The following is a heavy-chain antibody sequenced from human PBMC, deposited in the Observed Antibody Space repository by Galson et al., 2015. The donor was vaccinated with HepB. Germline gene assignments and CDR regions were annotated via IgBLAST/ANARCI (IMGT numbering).Heavy chain of an antibody. Sequence: SLRLSCAASGFIFSDYYMSWIRQAPGKGLEWISYISNSGNTIYYADSVKGRFTISRDNAKNSVFLQMDSLRAYDTAIYYCARGNNPNYWGQGTLVTVSS. CDR2: ISNSGNTI. CDR1: GFIFSDYY. CDR3: ARGNNPNY. V-gene: IGHV3-11*01. J-gene: IGHJ4*02. D-gene: IGHD1/OR15-1a*01.